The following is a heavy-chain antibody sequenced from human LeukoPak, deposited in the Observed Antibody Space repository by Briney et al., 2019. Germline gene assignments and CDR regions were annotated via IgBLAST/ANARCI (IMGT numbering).Heavy chain of an antibody. CDR2: IKSDGST. J-gene: IGHJ1*01. CDR1: GFTFSTYW. D-gene: IGHD3-22*01. V-gene: IGHV3-74*01. Sequence: AGGSLRLSCAASGFTFSTYWMHWVRHAPGKGLVWVSHIKSDGSTNYADSVKGRFTISRDNAKNTVSLQMNSLRAEDTGVYYCARAPSEIGGYYPEYFRHWGQGTLVTVSS. CDR3: ARAPSEIGGYYPEYFRH.